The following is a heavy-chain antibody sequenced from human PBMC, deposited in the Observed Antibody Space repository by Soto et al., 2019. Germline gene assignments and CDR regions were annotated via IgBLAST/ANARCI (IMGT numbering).Heavy chain of an antibody. CDR3: ARGGDPFFDY. CDR2: INPNSGGT. J-gene: IGHJ4*02. CDR1: GFSFTGYY. V-gene: IGHV1-2*04. D-gene: IGHD7-27*01. Sequence: ASVKVSCKASGFSFTGYYIHWLRQAPGQGLEWMGWINPNSGGTNYAQKFQGWVTMTRDTSISTAYMELSRLRSDDTAVYYCARGGDPFFDYWGQGTLVTVSS.